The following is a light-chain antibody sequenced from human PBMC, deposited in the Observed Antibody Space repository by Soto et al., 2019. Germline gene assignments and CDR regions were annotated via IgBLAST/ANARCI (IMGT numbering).Light chain of an antibody. CDR1: SSDVGRYNY. V-gene: IGLV2-14*03. CDR2: DVS. CDR3: GSFTSRSTYV. Sequence: QSALAQPASVSGSPGQSITIACTGTSSDVGRYNYVSWYQQHPGKAPKLTIYDVSSRPSGVSSRFSGSKSGNTASLTISGLQAEDEADYYCGSFTSRSTYVFGTGTKLTVL. J-gene: IGLJ1*01.